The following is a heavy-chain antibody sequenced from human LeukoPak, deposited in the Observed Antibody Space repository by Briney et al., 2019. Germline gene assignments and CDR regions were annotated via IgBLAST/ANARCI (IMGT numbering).Heavy chain of an antibody. V-gene: IGHV4-31*03. J-gene: IGHJ4*02. Sequence: PSQTLSLTCTVSGGPISSGGYYWSWIRQHPGKGLEWIGYIYYSGSTYYNPSLKSRVTISVDTSKNQFSLKLSSVTAADTAVYYCARVTTVVTAENYFDYWGQGTLVTVSS. CDR3: ARVTTVVTAENYFDY. CDR1: GGPISSGGYY. D-gene: IGHD4-23*01. CDR2: IYYSGST.